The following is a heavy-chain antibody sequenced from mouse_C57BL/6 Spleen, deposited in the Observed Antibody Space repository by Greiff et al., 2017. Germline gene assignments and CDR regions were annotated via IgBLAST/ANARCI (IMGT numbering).Heavy chain of an antibody. CDR2: IYPRSGNT. V-gene: IGHV1-81*01. CDR1: GYTFTSYG. CDR3: ARRGDYPSDY. Sequence: VKVVESGAELARPGASVKLSCKASGYTFTSYGISWVKQRTGQGLEWIGEIYPRSGNTYYNEKFKGKATLTADKSSSTAYMELRSLTSEDSAVYFCARRGDYPSDYWGQGTTLTVSS. J-gene: IGHJ2*01. D-gene: IGHD2-4*01.